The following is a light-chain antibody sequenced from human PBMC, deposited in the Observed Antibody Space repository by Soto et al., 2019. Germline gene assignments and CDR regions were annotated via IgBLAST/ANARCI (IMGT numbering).Light chain of an antibody. CDR1: KSLVYSDGNTH. Sequence: DVVLTQSPLSLPVNFGQPASISCRSSKSLVYSDGNTHLSWFHQRPGQSPRRLIYRVSSRDSGVPDRFSGSGSGTDFTLEISRVEADDVGLSFCTHGTHWPRTFGQGTQLDIK. J-gene: IGKJ1*01. CDR3: THGTHWPRT. V-gene: IGKV2-30*01. CDR2: RVS.